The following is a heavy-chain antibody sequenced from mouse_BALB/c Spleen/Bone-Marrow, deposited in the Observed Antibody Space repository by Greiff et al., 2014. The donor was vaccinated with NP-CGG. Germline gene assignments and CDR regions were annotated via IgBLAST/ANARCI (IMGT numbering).Heavy chain of an antibody. J-gene: IGHJ3*01. Sequence: EVQGVESGAELVRPGALVKLSCKGSGFNIKDYYMHWVKQRPEQGLEWIGWIDPENGYTIFDPKFQGKASITADTSSNTAYLQLSSLTSEDTAVYYCAPYYGNYGFAYWGQGTLVTVSA. CDR3: APYYGNYGFAY. D-gene: IGHD2-10*01. CDR1: GFNIKDYY. V-gene: IGHV14-1*02. CDR2: IDPENGYT.